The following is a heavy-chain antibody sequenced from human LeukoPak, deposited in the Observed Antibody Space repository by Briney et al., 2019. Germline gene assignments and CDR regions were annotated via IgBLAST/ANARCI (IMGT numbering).Heavy chain of an antibody. D-gene: IGHD3-10*01. CDR2: INAGNGNT. Sequence: ASVKVSCKASGYTFTSYAMHWVRQAPGQRLEWMGWINAGNGNTKYSQKFQGRVTITRDTSASTAYMELSSLRSEDTAVYYCARTYYYGSGSYLPRDYWGQGTLVTVSS. V-gene: IGHV1-3*01. CDR1: GYTFTSYA. CDR3: ARTYYYGSGSYLPRDY. J-gene: IGHJ4*02.